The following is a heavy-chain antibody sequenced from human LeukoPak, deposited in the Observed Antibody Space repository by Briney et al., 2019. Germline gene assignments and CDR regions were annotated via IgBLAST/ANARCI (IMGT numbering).Heavy chain of an antibody. CDR2: IYYSGST. CDR3: AGGGDSGGYYYPMFDY. CDR1: GGSISSYY. Sequence: SETLSLTCTVSGGSISSYYWSWIRQPPGKGLEWIGYIYYSGSTNYNLSLRSRVTISVDTSKNQFSLELSSVTAADTAVYYCAGGGDSGGYYYPMFDYWGRGTLVTVSS. D-gene: IGHD3-22*01. J-gene: IGHJ4*02. V-gene: IGHV4-59*01.